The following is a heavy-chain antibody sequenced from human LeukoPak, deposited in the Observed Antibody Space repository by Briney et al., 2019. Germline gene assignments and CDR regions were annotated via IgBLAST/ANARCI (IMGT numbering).Heavy chain of an antibody. D-gene: IGHD3-3*01. J-gene: IGHJ4*02. CDR1: GFTFSSYA. CDR2: ISGSGGST. Sequence: PGGSLRLSCAASGFTFSSYAMSWVRQAPGKGLEWVSAISGSGGSTYYADSVNGRFTISRDNSKNTLYLQMNSLRAEDTAVYYCAKEPKTYYDFWSGYRGGYWGQGTLVTVSS. CDR3: AKEPKTYYDFWSGYRGGY. V-gene: IGHV3-23*01.